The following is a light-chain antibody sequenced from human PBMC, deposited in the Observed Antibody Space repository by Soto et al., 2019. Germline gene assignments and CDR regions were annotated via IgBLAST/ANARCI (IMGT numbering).Light chain of an antibody. CDR1: QSVASAY. V-gene: IGKV3-20*01. J-gene: IGKJ1*01. CDR2: GAS. CDR3: QQYGSSRWA. Sequence: EIVLTQSPGTLSLSPGERATLSCRASQSVASAYLAWYHHKPGQPPRLLIYGASSRATGIPDRSSGSGSGTDFTLTISRLEAEDFGVYYCQQYGSSRWAFCQGTKVEAK.